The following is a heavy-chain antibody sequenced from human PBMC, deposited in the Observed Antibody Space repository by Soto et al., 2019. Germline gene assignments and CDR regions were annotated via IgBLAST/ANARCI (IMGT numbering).Heavy chain of an antibody. CDR3: ARELFGVVIISYYYYMDV. CDR2: IYYSGST. J-gene: IGHJ6*03. CDR1: GGSISSGGYY. V-gene: IGHV4-31*03. Sequence: SETLSLTCTVSGGSISSGGYYWSWIRQNAGKGLEWSGYIYYSGSTYYKPSLKSRVTISVDTSKNQFSLKLNSVTPEDTAVYYCARELFGVVIISYYYYMDVWGKGTTVTVS. D-gene: IGHD3-3*01.